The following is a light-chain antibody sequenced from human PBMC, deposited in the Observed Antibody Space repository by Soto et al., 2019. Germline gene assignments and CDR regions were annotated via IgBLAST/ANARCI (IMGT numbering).Light chain of an antibody. J-gene: IGKJ5*01. CDR1: QSVARD. CDR3: QQYKDWPIT. V-gene: IGKV3-15*01. Sequence: VLTQSPATLSVSPGERATLSCRASQSVARDLAWYQQKPGQAPRLLIYAASTRATDIPVRFSGSGSGTEFTLTISSLQSEDYAVYYCQQYKDWPITFGQGTRLEIK. CDR2: AAS.